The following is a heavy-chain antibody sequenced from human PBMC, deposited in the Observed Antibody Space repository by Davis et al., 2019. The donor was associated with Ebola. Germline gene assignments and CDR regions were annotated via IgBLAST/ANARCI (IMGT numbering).Heavy chain of an antibody. CDR3: AKAGPGRGDFWSGYLGY. J-gene: IGHJ4*02. CDR2: ISWDGGST. D-gene: IGHD3-3*01. V-gene: IGHV3-43*01. Sequence: GGSLRLSCAASGFTFDDYTMHWVRQAPGKGLEWVSLISWDGGSTYYADSVKGRFTISRDNSKNSLYLQMNSLRTEDTALYYCAKAGPGRGDFWSGYLGYWGQGTLVTVSS. CDR1: GFTFDDYT.